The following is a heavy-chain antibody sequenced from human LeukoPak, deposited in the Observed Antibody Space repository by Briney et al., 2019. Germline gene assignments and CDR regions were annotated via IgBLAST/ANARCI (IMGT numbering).Heavy chain of an antibody. V-gene: IGHV3-30*18. D-gene: IGHD2-21*01. J-gene: IGHJ4*02. CDR1: GFTFSSYG. CDR3: AKDLTLYGDFPYFDY. Sequence: PGGSLRLSCAASGFTFSSYGMHWVRQAPGKGLEWVAVISYDGSNKYYADSVKGRFTISRDNSKNTLYLQMNSLRAEDTAVYYCAKDLTLYGDFPYFDYWGQGTLVTVSS. CDR2: ISYDGSNK.